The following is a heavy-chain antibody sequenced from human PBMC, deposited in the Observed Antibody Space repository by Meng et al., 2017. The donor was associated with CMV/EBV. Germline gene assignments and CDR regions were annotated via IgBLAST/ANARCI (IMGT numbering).Heavy chain of an antibody. CDR1: GFTFSSYG. Sequence: GESLKISCAASGFTFSSYGMHWVRQAPGKGLEWVAFIRYDGSNKYYADSVKIRFTISRDNSKNTLYLQMNSLRAEDTAVYYCAKDQVDSSGWLTKFDYWGQGTLVTVSS. J-gene: IGHJ4*02. V-gene: IGHV3-30*02. D-gene: IGHD6-19*01. CDR3: AKDQVDSSGWLTKFDY. CDR2: IRYDGSNK.